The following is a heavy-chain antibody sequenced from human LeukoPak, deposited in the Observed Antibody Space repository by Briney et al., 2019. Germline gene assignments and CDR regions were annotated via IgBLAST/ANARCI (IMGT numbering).Heavy chain of an antibody. J-gene: IGHJ6*02. CDR2: ISGSGGST. Sequence: PGGSLRLSCAASGFTFSSYAMSWVRQAPGKGLEWVSAISGSGGSTYYADSVKGRFTISRDNSKNTLYLQMNSLRAGDTAVYYCARVKALRYFDAYYGMDVWGQGTTVTVSS. CDR3: ARVKALRYFDAYYGMDV. D-gene: IGHD3-9*01. V-gene: IGHV3-23*01. CDR1: GFTFSSYA.